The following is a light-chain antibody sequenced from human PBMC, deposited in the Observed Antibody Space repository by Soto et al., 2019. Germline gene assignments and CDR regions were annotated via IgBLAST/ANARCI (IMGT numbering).Light chain of an antibody. CDR1: SSDFGNYNR. CDR3: TFYTTTSPWV. Sequence: QSVLTQPPSVSGSPGQSVTISCTGTSSDFGNYNRVSWYQQPPGTAPKLMVYEDTHRPSGVPDRFSGSKSGKTASLTISGLQAGDEADYYCTFYTTTSPWVFGGGTQLTV. J-gene: IGLJ3*02. CDR2: EDT. V-gene: IGLV2-18*01.